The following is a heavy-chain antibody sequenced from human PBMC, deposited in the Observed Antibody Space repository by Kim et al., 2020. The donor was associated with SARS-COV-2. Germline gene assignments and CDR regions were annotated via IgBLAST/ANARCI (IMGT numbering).Heavy chain of an antibody. V-gene: IGHV4-39*07. CDR3: ARVLTRSGYYY. Sequence: TYYNPSLKGRVTISVDTSKNQFSLKLSSVTAADTAVYYCARVLTRSGYYYWGQGTLVTVSS. CDR2: T. D-gene: IGHD3-22*01. J-gene: IGHJ4*02.